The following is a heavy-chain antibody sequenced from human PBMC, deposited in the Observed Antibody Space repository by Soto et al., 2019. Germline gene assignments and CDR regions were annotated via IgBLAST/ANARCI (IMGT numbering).Heavy chain of an antibody. CDR2: ISSSSSTI. CDR1: GFTFSSYG. V-gene: IGHV3-48*02. D-gene: IGHD3-22*01. J-gene: IGHJ4*02. CDR3: ARSRTYDRSYFDY. Sequence: GGSLRLSCAASGFTFSSYGMNWVRQAPGKGLEWGSYISSSSSTIYYADSVKGLFTISRDNAKNSLYLQMNRLRDEDTAVYCCARSRTYDRSYFDYWGQGTLVTVSS.